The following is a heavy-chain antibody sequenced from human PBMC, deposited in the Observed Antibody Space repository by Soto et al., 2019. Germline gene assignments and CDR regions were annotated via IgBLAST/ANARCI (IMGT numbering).Heavy chain of an antibody. CDR1: GYTFSNYD. V-gene: IGHV1-3*01. CDR2: INAANGNT. J-gene: IGHJ4*02. D-gene: IGHD3-22*01. Sequence: ASVKVSCKTSGYTFSNYDLHWVRQAPGQRLEWMGWINAANGNTRYSQKFQGRVTIRRDTSASTAYMDLSSLRSEDTSVYYCARTTYYTSESPSNYFDYWGQGTLVTVSS. CDR3: ARTTYYTSESPSNYFDY.